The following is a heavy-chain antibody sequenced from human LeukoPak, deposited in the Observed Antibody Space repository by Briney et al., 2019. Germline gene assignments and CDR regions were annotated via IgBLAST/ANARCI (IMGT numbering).Heavy chain of an antibody. V-gene: IGHV3-11*01. Sequence: GGPLRLSCAASGFTFSDSYMTWIRQAPGKGLELLSYISGSSSDVNYIDSVRGRFTISRDNAKNSPYLHMNSLTVEDTAVYYCSRDPRHSDYWGQGTLVTVSS. CDR1: GFTFSDSY. CDR2: ISGSSSDV. CDR3: SRDPRHSDY. J-gene: IGHJ4*02.